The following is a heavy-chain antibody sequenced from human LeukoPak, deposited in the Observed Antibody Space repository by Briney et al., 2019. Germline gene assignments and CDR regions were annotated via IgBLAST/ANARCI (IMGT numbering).Heavy chain of an antibody. CDR1: GYSFTSYW. Sequence: GESLKISCKGSGYSFTSYWIGWVRQMPGKGLEWMGIIYPGDSDTRYSPSFQGQVTISADKSISTAYLQWSSLEASDTAMYYCAASSASSGWYKDYYYYYGMDVWGQGTTVTVSS. CDR2: IYPGDSDT. D-gene: IGHD6-19*01. CDR3: AASSASSGWYKDYYYYYGMDV. J-gene: IGHJ6*02. V-gene: IGHV5-51*01.